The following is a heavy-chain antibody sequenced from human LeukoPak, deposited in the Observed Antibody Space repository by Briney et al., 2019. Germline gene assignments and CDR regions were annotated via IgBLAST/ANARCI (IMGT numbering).Heavy chain of an antibody. J-gene: IGHJ5*02. Sequence: GGSLRLSRAASGFTFSNFAMSWVRQAPGQGLEWVSTIGTMGGSTTYADSVRGRFTISRDNSKNTLSPHMNSLRSEDTGVYYCAKGGWTLPFDPWGQGTLVTVSS. CDR2: IGTMGGST. V-gene: IGHV3-23*01. CDR3: AKGGWTLPFDP. D-gene: IGHD3/OR15-3a*01. CDR1: GFTFSNFA.